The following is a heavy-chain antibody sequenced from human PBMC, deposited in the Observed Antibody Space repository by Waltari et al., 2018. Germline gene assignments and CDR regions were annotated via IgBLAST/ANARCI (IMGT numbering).Heavy chain of an antibody. V-gene: IGHV3-7*01. CDR1: GLPVGSNW. Sequence: EVQLVESGGGLVQPGGSLRPSCAAFGLPVGSNWMSWVLRAPGKGLEWVANIQEDGSEKNYVDSVKGRFTISRDNAKNSLYLQMNSLRAEDTAVYFCARDNSSSWYFFDYWGQGTVVTVSS. J-gene: IGHJ4*02. D-gene: IGHD6-13*01. CDR3: ARDNSSSWYFFDY. CDR2: IQEDGSEK.